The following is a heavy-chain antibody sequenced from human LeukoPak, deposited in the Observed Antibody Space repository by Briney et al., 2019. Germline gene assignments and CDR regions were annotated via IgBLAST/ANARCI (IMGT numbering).Heavy chain of an antibody. CDR1: VLTFSLYW. CDR3: ASLGHAEDYDFWGGYYMPYYMDV. J-gene: IGHJ6*03. CDR2: INSDGSST. D-gene: IGHD3-3*01. V-gene: IGHV3-74*01. Sequence: PGGSLRLSCAAWVLTFSLYWMHWVRQAPGKGLVWVSRINSDGSSTSYADSVKGRFTISRDNAKNTLYLQMNSLRAEDTAVYYCASLGHAEDYDFWGGYYMPYYMDVWGKGTTVTVSS.